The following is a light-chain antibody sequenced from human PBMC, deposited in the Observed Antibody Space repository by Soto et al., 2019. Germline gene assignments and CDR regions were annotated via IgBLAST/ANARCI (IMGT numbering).Light chain of an antibody. CDR1: QGIGAT. V-gene: IGKV3-20*01. Sequence: EVVVTQSPATLSVSPGGGVALSCRGSQGIGATLAWYQHKPGQTPRLLIYGASRRATGVPDRFSGSESETDFTLTISGLEHEDFAVDECQQYDTSPRTFGQGTKVDIK. J-gene: IGKJ1*01. CDR2: GAS. CDR3: QQYDTSPRT.